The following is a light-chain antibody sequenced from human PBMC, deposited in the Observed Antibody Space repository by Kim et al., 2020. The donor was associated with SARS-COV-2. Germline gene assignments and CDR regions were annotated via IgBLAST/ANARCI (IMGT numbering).Light chain of an antibody. CDR1: SSDIGGYNY. Sequence: QSALTQPASVSGSPGQSITISCTGTSSDIGGYNYVSWYQQHPGKAPKFMIYDVSNRPSGVSNRFSGSKSGNTASLTLSGLQAEDEADYYCSSFTSSNTWVFGGGTQLTVL. CDR3: SSFTSSNTWV. V-gene: IGLV2-14*03. J-gene: IGLJ3*02. CDR2: DVS.